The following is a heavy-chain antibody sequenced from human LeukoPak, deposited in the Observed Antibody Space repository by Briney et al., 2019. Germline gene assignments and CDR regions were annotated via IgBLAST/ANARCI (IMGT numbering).Heavy chain of an antibody. CDR3: ARSSGHSYGDFDY. V-gene: IGHV4-59*07. J-gene: IGHJ4*02. D-gene: IGHD5-18*01. CDR1: GVSITSNY. Sequence: NPSDTLSLTCSVSGVSITSNYWSWIRQPPGKGLEWLGYTHHSGATSYNPSLKSRSTMSLDTSNSQFSLKLSSVTAADTAVYYCARSSGHSYGDFDYWGQGNLVTVSS. CDR2: THHSGAT.